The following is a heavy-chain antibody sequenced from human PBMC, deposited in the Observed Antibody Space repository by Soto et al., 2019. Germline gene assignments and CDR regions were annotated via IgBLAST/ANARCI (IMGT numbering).Heavy chain of an antibody. D-gene: IGHD4-17*01. CDR1: GYTFSSYG. J-gene: IGHJ6*02. Sequence: ASVKVSCKASGYTFSSYGISWVRQAPGQGLEWMGWISAYNGNTNYAQKLQGRVTMTTDTSTSTAYMELRSLRSDDTAVYYCVRDTVTTFYYYGMDVWGQGTKVTVFS. V-gene: IGHV1-18*01. CDR2: ISAYNGNT. CDR3: VRDTVTTFYYYGMDV.